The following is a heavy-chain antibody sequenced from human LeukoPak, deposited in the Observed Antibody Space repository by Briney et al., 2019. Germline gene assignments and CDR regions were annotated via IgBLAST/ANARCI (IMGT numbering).Heavy chain of an antibody. CDR2: ISGSGSTT. Sequence: GGSLRLSCAASGFIFSSYAVSWVRRAPGKGLEWVSGISGSGSTTVYTDSVRGRFTVSRDNLKNTVYLQMNSLRDEDTAVYYCAKDAQGGSGSYSWGTFDHWGQGTLVTVSS. J-gene: IGHJ4*02. CDR1: GFIFSSYA. V-gene: IGHV3-23*01. D-gene: IGHD3-10*01. CDR3: AKDAQGGSGSYSWGTFDH.